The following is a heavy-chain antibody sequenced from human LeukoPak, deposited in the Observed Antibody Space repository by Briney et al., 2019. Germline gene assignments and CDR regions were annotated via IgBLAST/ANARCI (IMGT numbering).Heavy chain of an antibody. CDR2: IYTSGST. D-gene: IGHD6-13*01. Sequence: SQTLSLTCTVSGGSISSGSYYWSWIRQPAGKGLEWIGRIYTSGSTNYIPSLKSRVTISVDTSKNQFSLKLSSVTAADTAVYYCARGESVFGYSSSWYRVGSFDYWGQGTLVTVSS. CDR3: ARGESVFGYSSSWYRVGSFDY. CDR1: GGSISSGSYY. V-gene: IGHV4-61*02. J-gene: IGHJ4*02.